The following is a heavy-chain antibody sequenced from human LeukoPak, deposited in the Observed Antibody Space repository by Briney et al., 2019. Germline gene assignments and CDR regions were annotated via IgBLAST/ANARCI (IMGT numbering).Heavy chain of an antibody. CDR3: AKDGGLWVSAHWGDS. D-gene: IGHD7-27*01. CDR2: INHNGNVN. Sequence: SGGSLRLSCAASGFTFSSYWMNWARQAPGKGLEWVASINHNGNVNYYVDSVKGRFTISRDNAKNSLYLQMSNLRAEDTAVYYCAKDGGLWVSAHWGDSWGRGTLVTVSS. V-gene: IGHV3-7*03. CDR1: GFTFSSYW. J-gene: IGHJ4*02.